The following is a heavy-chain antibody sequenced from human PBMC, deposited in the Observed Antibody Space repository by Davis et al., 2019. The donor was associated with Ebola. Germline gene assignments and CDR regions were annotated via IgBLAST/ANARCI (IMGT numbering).Heavy chain of an antibody. CDR2: ISAYNGNT. V-gene: IGHV1-18*01. CDR3: ARDLITIFGVVISASDP. CDR1: GYTFTSYG. Sequence: VKVSCKASGYTFTSYGISWVRQAPGQGLEWMGWISAYNGNTNYAQKLQGRVTMTTDTSTSTAYMELRSLRSDDTAVYYCARDLITIFGVVISASDPWGQGTLVTVSS. J-gene: IGHJ5*02. D-gene: IGHD3-3*01.